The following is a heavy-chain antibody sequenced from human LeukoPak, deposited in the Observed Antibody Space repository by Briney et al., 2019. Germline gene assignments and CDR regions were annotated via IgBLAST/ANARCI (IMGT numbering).Heavy chain of an antibody. CDR3: ARDGGIAAAGTFDYFDY. CDR1: GFTFSSYS. D-gene: IGHD6-13*01. Sequence: GRSLRLPCAASGFTFSSYSWHWVRQPPGKGLEWVAVISYDGSNKYYADSVKGRFTISRDNSKNTLYLQMNSLRAGDTAVYYCARDGGIAAAGTFDYFDYWGQGTLVTVSS. V-gene: IGHV3-30-3*01. J-gene: IGHJ4*02. CDR2: ISYDGSNK.